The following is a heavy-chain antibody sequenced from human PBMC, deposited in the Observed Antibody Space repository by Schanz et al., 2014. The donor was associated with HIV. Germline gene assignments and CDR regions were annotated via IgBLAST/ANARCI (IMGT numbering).Heavy chain of an antibody. V-gene: IGHV3-33*06. Sequence: QVRLVESGGGVVQPGRSLRLSCAPSGFTFRNYGMHWVRQAPGKGLEWVAIIWYDGSNKYYADSVKGRFSISRDNSKNTLYLQMNSLRAEDTAVYYCAKEATVVTLAFDIWGQGTMVTVSS. CDR3: AKEATVVTLAFDI. D-gene: IGHD4-17*01. CDR2: IWYDGSNK. J-gene: IGHJ3*02. CDR1: GFTFRNYG.